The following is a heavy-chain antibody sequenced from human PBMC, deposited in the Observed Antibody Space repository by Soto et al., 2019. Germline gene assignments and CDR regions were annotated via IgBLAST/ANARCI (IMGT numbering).Heavy chain of an antibody. Sequence: VASVKVSCKASGYTFTSYAMHWVRQAPGQRLEWMGRINAGNGNTKYSQKFQGRVAITRDTSASTAYMELSSLGSEDTAVYYCARALVGELDYWGQGTLVTVSS. V-gene: IGHV1-3*01. D-gene: IGHD1-26*01. CDR3: ARALVGELDY. CDR2: INAGNGNT. J-gene: IGHJ4*02. CDR1: GYTFTSYA.